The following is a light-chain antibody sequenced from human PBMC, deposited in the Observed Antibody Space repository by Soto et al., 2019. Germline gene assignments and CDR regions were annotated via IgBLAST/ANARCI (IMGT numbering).Light chain of an antibody. CDR3: TAWDDTLRGPL. CDR2: RNN. J-gene: IGLJ2*01. V-gene: IGLV1-47*01. CDR1: SSNIGSNY. Sequence: QSVLTQPPSASGTPGQRVTSSCSGSSSNIGSNYLYWYQQLPGTAPKLLIYRNNQRPSGVPDRFSGSKSGPSASLAISGVRSEDEADYYCTAWDDTLRGPLFGGGTQVPVL.